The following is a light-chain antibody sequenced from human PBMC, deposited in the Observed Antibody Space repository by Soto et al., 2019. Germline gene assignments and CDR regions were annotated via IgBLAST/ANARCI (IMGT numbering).Light chain of an antibody. V-gene: IGKV2-30*01. CDR2: KVS. J-gene: IGKJ4*01. Sequence: DVVMTQSPLSLTVTLGQPASISCKSSQSLVYTDGHTYLNWFHQKPGQSPRRLIYKVSTRESGVPERFSGGGSGTDFTLKIDRLEAEDVGIYYCMQGTHSPPTIGRGTTVEIK. CDR1: QSLVYTDGHTY. CDR3: MQGTHSPPT.